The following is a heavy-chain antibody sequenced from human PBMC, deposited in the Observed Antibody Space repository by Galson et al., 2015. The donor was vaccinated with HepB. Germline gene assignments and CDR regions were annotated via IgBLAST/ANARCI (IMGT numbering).Heavy chain of an antibody. CDR1: GYTFSSYD. CDR2: MNPNSGNT. D-gene: IGHD1-7*01. J-gene: IGHJ4*02. V-gene: IGHV1-8*01. Sequence: SVKVSCKAFGYTFSSYDVTWVLQASGQGLEWMGWMNPNSGNTGYAPEFQDRVTMTGDTSMSTAYMELSSLRSEDTAVYYCARGVRNYLDSDNWGQGTLVTVSS. CDR3: ARGVRNYLDSDN.